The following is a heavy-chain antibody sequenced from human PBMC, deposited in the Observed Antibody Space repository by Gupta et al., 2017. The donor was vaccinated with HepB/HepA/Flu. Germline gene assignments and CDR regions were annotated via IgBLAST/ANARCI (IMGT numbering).Heavy chain of an antibody. D-gene: IGHD1-26*01. Sequence: QLQLQESGPGLVKPSETLSLTCTVSGGSISTGIYYWGWIRQPPGKGLEWIGSIYYSGSTYYNPSRKSRATVSVDTSKKQFYLKLSSVTATDTSLYFCARQAIVGATRYFDYWGQGTLVTVS. V-gene: IGHV4-39*01. J-gene: IGHJ4*02. CDR1: GGSISTGIYY. CDR3: ARQAIVGATRYFDY. CDR2: IYYSGST.